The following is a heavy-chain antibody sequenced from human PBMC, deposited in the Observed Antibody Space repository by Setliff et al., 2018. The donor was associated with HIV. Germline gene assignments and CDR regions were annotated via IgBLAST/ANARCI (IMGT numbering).Heavy chain of an antibody. V-gene: IGHV1-18*01. CDR2: ISAFSGNT. CDR1: GGTFSSYA. J-gene: IGHJ6*03. Sequence: ASVKVSCKPSGGTFSSYAITWVRHAPGQGLEWMGLISAFSGNTNSAQKVQGRVTMTTDTSTTTAYMERRSLRSEDTAVYYCARVPQDTYNYPFSYSYYMDVWGKGTTVTVSS. D-gene: IGHD3-16*01. CDR3: ARVPQDTYNYPFSYSYYMDV.